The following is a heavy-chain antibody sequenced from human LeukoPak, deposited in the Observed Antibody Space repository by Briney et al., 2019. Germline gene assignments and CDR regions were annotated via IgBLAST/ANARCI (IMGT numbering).Heavy chain of an antibody. V-gene: IGHV4-39*01. D-gene: IGHD6-19*01. CDR1: GGSISSSSYY. CDR2: IYYSGST. J-gene: IGHJ4*02. Sequence: SETLSLTCTVSGGSISSSSYYWGWIRQPPGKGLEWIGSIYYSGSTYYNPSLKSRVTISVDTSKNQFSLKLSSVTAADTAVYYCARRRGIAVALDYWGQGTLVTVSS. CDR3: ARRRGIAVALDY.